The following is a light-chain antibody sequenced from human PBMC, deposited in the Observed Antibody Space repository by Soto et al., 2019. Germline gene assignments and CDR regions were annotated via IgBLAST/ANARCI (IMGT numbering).Light chain of an antibody. CDR1: QSVLYSSDNQNY. CDR2: WAS. V-gene: IGKV4-1*01. CDR3: QQYYSITIT. Sequence: DIVMTQSPDSLAVSLGERATINCKSSQSVLYSSDNQNYLPWYPQTQGQPPKLXIYWASPRESGVPDLFSGSGSGTDCTLTISSLQAEDVAVAYCQQYYSITITFGQGTRLEIK. J-gene: IGKJ5*01.